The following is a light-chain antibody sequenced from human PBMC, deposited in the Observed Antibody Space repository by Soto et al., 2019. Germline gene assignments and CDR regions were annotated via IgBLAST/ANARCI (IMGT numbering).Light chain of an antibody. Sequence: EIVMTQSPATLSVSPGERATLSCRASQSVNSNLAWYQQKPGQAPRLLLYGASTRATGIPARFSGSGSGTVFTLTITSLQSEDFAVYSCQQYNRWPLTFGGGTKVEIK. J-gene: IGKJ4*01. CDR2: GAS. CDR1: QSVNSN. CDR3: QQYNRWPLT. V-gene: IGKV3D-15*01.